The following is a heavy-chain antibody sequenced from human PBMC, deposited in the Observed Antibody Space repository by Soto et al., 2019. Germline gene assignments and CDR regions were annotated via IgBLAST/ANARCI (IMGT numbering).Heavy chain of an antibody. V-gene: IGHV4-34*01. Sequence: LETLSLTCAVYGGSFSGYYWSWIRQPPGKGLEWIGEINHSGSTNYNPSLKSRVTISVDTSKNQFSLKLSSVTAADTAVYYCAREILYYAFWSRYYNPPHFDYWGQGTLVTVSS. D-gene: IGHD3-3*01. J-gene: IGHJ4*02. CDR1: GGSFSGYY. CDR2: INHSGST. CDR3: AREILYYAFWSRYYNPPHFDY.